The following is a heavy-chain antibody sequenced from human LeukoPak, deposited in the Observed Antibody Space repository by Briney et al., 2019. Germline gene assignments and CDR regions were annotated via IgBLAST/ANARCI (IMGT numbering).Heavy chain of an antibody. CDR2: INPSSAST. V-gene: IGHV1-46*01. D-gene: IGHD3-10*01. CDR1: GYTFTSYY. J-gene: IGHJ6*02. CDR3: ARGLVGDTMVRGGPVAYGMGV. Sequence: ASVKVSCKASGYTFTSYYMHWVRQAPGRGLEWMGIINPSSASTTYAQKFQGRVTMTRDTSTSTVYMELSSLRSEDTAVYYCARGLVGDTMVRGGPVAYGMGVWGQGTTVTVSS.